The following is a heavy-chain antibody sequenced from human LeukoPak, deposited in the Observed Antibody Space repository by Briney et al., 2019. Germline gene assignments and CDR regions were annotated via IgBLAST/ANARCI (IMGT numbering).Heavy chain of an antibody. V-gene: IGHV3-21*01. CDR3: ATTVTTTSPFDY. CDR2: ISSSSSYI. J-gene: IGHJ4*02. Sequence: PGGSLRLSCAASGITFSSYWMSWVRQAPGKGLEWVSSISSSSSYIYYADSVKGRFTISRDNAKNSLYLQMNSLRAEDTAVYYCATTVTTTSPFDYWGRGTLVTVSS. CDR1: GITFSSYW. D-gene: IGHD4-17*01.